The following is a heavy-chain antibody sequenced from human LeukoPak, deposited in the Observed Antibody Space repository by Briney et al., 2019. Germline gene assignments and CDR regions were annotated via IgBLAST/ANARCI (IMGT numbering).Heavy chain of an antibody. CDR2: IKSKTDGGTR. D-gene: IGHD6-19*01. Sequence: PGGSLRLSCAASGLTFSNAWMSWVRQAPGKGLEWVGRIKSKTDGGTRDYAAPVKGRFTISRDDSRNTLYLQMNSLKTEDTAVYYCARGGSGNGWYPRFDDWGQGTLVTVSS. J-gene: IGHJ4*02. CDR1: GLTFSNAW. V-gene: IGHV3-15*01. CDR3: ARGGSGNGWYPRFDD.